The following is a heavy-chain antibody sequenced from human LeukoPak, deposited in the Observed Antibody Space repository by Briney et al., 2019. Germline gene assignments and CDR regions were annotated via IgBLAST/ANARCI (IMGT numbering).Heavy chain of an antibody. CDR2: RYYSGSA. CDR1: GGSISSSSYY. CDR3: ARSWFFDAFDI. V-gene: IGHV4-39*07. D-gene: IGHD3-10*01. Sequence: SETLSLTCTVSGGSISSSSYYWGWIRQPPGKGLEWIGSRYYSGSAYYNPSLKSRVTISVDTSKNQFSLELSSVTAADTAVYYCARSWFFDAFDIWGQGTMVTVSS. J-gene: IGHJ3*02.